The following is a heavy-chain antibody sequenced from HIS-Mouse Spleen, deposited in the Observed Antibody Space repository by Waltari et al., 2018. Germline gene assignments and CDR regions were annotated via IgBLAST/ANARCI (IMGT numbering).Heavy chain of an antibody. J-gene: IGHJ4*02. CDR1: GYTVTSSD. CDR3: ARGKSGAPPYFDY. CDR2: MNPNSGNT. V-gene: IGHV1-8*01. Sequence: QVQLVQSGAEVKKPVASVKVSCTASGYTVTSSDIHGVRKATGQGPEWMGWMNPNSGNTGYAQKFQGRVTMTRNTSISTAYMELSSLRSEDTAVYYCARGKSGAPPYFDYWGQGTLVTVSS. D-gene: IGHD1-26*01.